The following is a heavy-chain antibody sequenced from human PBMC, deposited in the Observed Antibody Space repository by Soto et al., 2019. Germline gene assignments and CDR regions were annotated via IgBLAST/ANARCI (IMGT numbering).Heavy chain of an antibody. CDR1: GGSISSSSYY. V-gene: IGHV4-39*01. J-gene: IGHJ6*03. CDR3: AKSAGYHYYYYYMDV. D-gene: IGHD5-12*01. Sequence: QLQXXXSGPGLVKPXXXXXLTXTXXGGSISSSSYYWGWFRQPPGKGLEWIGSIYYSGSTYYNSSLKSRVTISVDTSKNQFSLKLSSVTAADTAVYYCAKSAGYHYYYYYMDVWGKGTTVTVSS. CDR2: IYYSGST.